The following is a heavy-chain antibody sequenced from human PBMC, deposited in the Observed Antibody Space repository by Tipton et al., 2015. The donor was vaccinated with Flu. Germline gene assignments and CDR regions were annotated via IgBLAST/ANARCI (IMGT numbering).Heavy chain of an antibody. D-gene: IGHD3-22*01. Sequence: LVKPTQTLTLTCTFSGFSLTTSGVGVGWIRQPPGKAPEWLALIYWDDDGRYSPSLKTRLTITKDTSKNQVVLSMTNVDPVDTATYYCAHNEYYYETSGYYFNYWGQGTLVTVSS. V-gene: IGHV2-5*02. J-gene: IGHJ4*02. CDR1: GFSLTTSGVG. CDR3: AHNEYYYETSGYYFNY. CDR2: IYWDDDG.